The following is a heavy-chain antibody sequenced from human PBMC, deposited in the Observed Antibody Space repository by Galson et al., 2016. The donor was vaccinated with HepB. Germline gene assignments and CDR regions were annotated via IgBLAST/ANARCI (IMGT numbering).Heavy chain of an antibody. J-gene: IGHJ3*02. V-gene: IGHV3-21*01. D-gene: IGHD2-15*01. CDR2: ISSSSTYI. Sequence: LRLSCAASGFTFSSYEMNWVRQAPGKGLEWVSSISSSSTYIYYADSVKGRFTISRDNAKNSLYLQMNSLRAEDTAVYYCARDTVVVVVAALVFDIWGQGTMVTVSS. CDR1: GFTFSSYE. CDR3: ARDTVVVVVAALVFDI.